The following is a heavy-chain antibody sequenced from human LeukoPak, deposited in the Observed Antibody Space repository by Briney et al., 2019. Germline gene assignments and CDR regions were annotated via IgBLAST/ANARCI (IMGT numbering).Heavy chain of an antibody. D-gene: IGHD1-26*01. J-gene: IGHJ4*02. V-gene: IGHV3-49*04. Sequence: GGSLRLSCAASGFTLSSYAMSWVRQAPGKGLEWVGFIRSKTYGGTIEYAASVKGRFTISRDDSKSVAYLQMNSLKTEDTAVYYCTTDEGEDTSYWGQGTLVTVSS. CDR2: IRSKTYGGTI. CDR1: GFTLSSYA. CDR3: TTDEGEDTSY.